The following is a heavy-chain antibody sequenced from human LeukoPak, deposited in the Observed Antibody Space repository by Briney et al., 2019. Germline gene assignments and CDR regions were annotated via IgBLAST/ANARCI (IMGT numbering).Heavy chain of an antibody. CDR3: ARKFHAFDI. Sequence: GGSLRLSCAASGFSFSNYNMHWVRQAPGKGLEWVSSISSSSGYIYYADSVKGRFTISRDNAKNLLFLQINSLRAEDTAVYYCARKFHAFDIWGQGTVVTVSS. V-gene: IGHV3-21*06. CDR2: ISSSSGYI. CDR1: GFSFSNYN. J-gene: IGHJ3*02.